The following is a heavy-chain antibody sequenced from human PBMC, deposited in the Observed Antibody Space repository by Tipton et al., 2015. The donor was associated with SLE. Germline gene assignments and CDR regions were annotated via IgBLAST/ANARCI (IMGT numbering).Heavy chain of an antibody. J-gene: IGHJ4*02. V-gene: IGHV4-38-2*02. CDR3: ARVSTRITMVFVHCFFDY. CDR2: MYHSGST. Sequence: TLSLTCTVSGYSISSGFYWGWVRQPPGKGLEWIGSMYHSGSTYYNPSLKSRVTISVDTSKNQFSLRLSSVTAADTAVYYCARVSTRITMVFVHCFFDYWGQGTLVTVSS. CDR1: GYSISSGFY. D-gene: IGHD3-10*01.